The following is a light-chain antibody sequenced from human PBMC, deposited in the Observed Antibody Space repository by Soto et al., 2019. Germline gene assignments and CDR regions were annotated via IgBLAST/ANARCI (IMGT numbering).Light chain of an antibody. CDR1: QDIRYY. V-gene: IGKV1-33*01. J-gene: IGKJ5*01. CDR2: DAS. Sequence: DIQMTQSPSSLSASLGDRVTISCRASQDIRYYLNWFQQKPGKAPKVLIYDASRLETGVPSRFSGSGSGTHFSLAISSLKPEDIATYYCQQYDSLPITFGQGTRLEIK. CDR3: QQYDSLPIT.